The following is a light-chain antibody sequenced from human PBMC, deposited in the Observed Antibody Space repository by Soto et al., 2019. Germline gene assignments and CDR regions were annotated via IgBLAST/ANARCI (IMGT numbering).Light chain of an antibody. Sequence: EIVLTQSPATLSLSPGERATLSCRASQSVSSYLAWYQQKPGQAPRLLIYDASNRATGIPARFIGSGSGTDFTLIISSLEPEDFAVYYCQQRSNWPLTFGGGTKVEIK. V-gene: IGKV3-11*01. CDR3: QQRSNWPLT. J-gene: IGKJ4*01. CDR2: DAS. CDR1: QSVSSY.